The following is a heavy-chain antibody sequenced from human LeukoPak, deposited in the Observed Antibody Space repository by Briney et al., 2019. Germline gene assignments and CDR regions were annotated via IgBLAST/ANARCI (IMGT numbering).Heavy chain of an antibody. CDR1: GGTFSSYA. J-gene: IGHJ5*02. V-gene: IGHV1-69*04. CDR2: IIPILGIA. Sequence: SVKVSCKASGGTFSSYAISWVRQAPGQGLEWMGRIIPILGIANFAQKFQGRVTITADKSTSTAYMELSSLRSEDTAVYYCARGVDGGNSDWFDPWGQGTLVTVSS. CDR3: ARGVDGGNSDWFDP. D-gene: IGHD2-21*02.